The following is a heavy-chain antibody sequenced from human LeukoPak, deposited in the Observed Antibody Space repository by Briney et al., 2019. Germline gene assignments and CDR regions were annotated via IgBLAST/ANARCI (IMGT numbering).Heavy chain of an antibody. J-gene: IGHJ4*02. CDR2: ISWNSGSI. V-gene: IGHV3-9*01. CDR3: AKGRGGWHDYFDY. D-gene: IGHD6-19*01. Sequence: GGSLRLSCAASGFTFDDYAMYWVRQAPRKGLEWVSGISWNSGSIGYADSVKGRITISRDNAKNSLYLQMNSLRAEDTALYYCAKGRGGWHDYFDYWGQGTLVTVSS. CDR1: GFTFDDYA.